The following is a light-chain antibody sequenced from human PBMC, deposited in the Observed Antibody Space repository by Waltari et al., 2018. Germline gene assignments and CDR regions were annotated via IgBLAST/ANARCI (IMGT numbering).Light chain of an antibody. J-gene: IGLJ1*01. CDR2: VKN. CDR3: NSRDSSGNHIV. CDR1: SLRSYY. V-gene: IGLV3-19*01. Sequence: SSELTQDPAVSVALGHTVRITCQGDSLRSYYASWYQQKPGQAHVLVIYVKNNLPSGIPDRFSGSSSGNTASLTITGAQAEDEADYYCNSRDSSGNHIVFGTGTKVTVL.